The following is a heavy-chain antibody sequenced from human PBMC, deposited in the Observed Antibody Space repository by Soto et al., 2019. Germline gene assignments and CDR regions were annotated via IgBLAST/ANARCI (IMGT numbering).Heavy chain of an antibody. Sequence: ASVKVSCKASGYTFTGYYMHWVRQAPGQGLEWMGRINPNSGDTNYAQKFQGRVTMTRDTSISTAYLDLSRLTSDDTDVYYCARAPRYSSGTSCYFSGTWGQGNLVTLSS. CDR1: GYTFTGYY. V-gene: IGHV1-2*05. D-gene: IGHD2-2*01. J-gene: IGHJ4*02. CDR3: ARAPRYSSGTSCYFSGT. CDR2: INPNSGDT.